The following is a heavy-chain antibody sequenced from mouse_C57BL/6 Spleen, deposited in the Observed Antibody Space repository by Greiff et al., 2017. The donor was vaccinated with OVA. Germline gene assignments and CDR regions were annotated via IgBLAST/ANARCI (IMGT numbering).Heavy chain of an antibody. Sequence: QVQLQQPGAELVKPGASVKLSCKASGYTFTSYWMQWVKQRPGQGLEWIGEIDPSDSYTNYNQKFKGKATLTVDTSSSTAYMQLSSLTSEDSAVYYCARGDYDGDRCAYWGQGTLVTVSA. D-gene: IGHD2-4*01. CDR1: GYTFTSYW. CDR2: IDPSDSYT. CDR3: ARGDYDGDRCAY. J-gene: IGHJ3*01. V-gene: IGHV1-50*01.